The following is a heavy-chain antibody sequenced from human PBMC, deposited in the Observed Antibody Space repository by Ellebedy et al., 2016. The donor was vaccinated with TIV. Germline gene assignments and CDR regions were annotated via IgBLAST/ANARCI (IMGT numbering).Heavy chain of an antibody. J-gene: IGHJ1*01. CDR2: IDPNDSDA. V-gene: IGHV5-10-1*01. CDR3: ARHNSAGDF. D-gene: IGHD1-20*01. Sequence: GESLKISCKISGYRFSDYYIIWVRQGPGKGLEWMGRIDPNDSDATYGPAFQGHVIMSTDKSINTAYLQWSSLKASDTAMYYCARHNSAGDFWGQGTQVTVSS. CDR1: GYRFSDYY.